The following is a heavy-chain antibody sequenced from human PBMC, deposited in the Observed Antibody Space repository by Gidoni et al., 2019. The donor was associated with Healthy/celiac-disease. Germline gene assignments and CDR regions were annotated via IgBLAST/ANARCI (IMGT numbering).Heavy chain of an antibody. CDR2: ISGSGGST. D-gene: IGHD5-12*01. CDR1: GVTFRSYS. J-gene: IGHJ4*02. CDR3: AKLGAVEMATIELGRDY. V-gene: IGHV3-23*01. Sequence: EVQLLESGGGLVQPGGALRLSCAASGVTFRSYSMSWVRQAPGKGLEWVSAISGSGGSTYYADSVKGRFTISRDNSKNTLYLQMNSLRAEDTAVYYCAKLGAVEMATIELGRDYWGQGTLVTVSS.